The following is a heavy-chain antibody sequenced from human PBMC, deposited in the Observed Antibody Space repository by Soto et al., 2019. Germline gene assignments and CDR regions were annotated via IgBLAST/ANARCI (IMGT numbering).Heavy chain of an antibody. Sequence: EVQLVQSGAEVKKPGESLRISCKGSGYSFTSYWISWVRQMPGKGLEWMGRIDPSDSYTNYSPSFQGHVTISADKSISTAYRQWSSLKASDTAMYYCARQEQLVMGTEAWFDPWGQGTLVTVSS. D-gene: IGHD6-13*01. CDR2: IDPSDSYT. CDR3: ARQEQLVMGTEAWFDP. J-gene: IGHJ5*02. V-gene: IGHV5-10-1*01. CDR1: GYSFTSYW.